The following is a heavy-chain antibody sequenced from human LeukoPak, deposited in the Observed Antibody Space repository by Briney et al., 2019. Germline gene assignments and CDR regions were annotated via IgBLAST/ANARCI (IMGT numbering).Heavy chain of an antibody. CDR3: ARRGDSSGYLYYFDY. J-gene: IGHJ4*02. V-gene: IGHV5-51*01. Sequence: GESLKISCKDSGYSFTSYWIGWVRPMPGKGLEWMGIIYPGDSDTRYSPSFQGQVTISADKSISTAYLQWSSLKASDTAMYYCARRGDSSGYLYYFDYWGQGTLVTVSS. CDR1: GYSFTSYW. D-gene: IGHD3-22*01. CDR2: IYPGDSDT.